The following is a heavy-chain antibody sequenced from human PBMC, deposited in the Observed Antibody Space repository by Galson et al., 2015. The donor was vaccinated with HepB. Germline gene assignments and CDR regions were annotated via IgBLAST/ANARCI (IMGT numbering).Heavy chain of an antibody. CDR2: ISSSSTYI. J-gene: IGHJ3*01. Sequence: SLRLSCAASGFTFGSYCMNWVRQAPGKGLEWVSSISSSSTYIHYADSVKGRFTISRDNAKNSLYLQMDSLRAEDTAVYYCARDDYYDMLTTLAGDAFDVWGQGTTVIVSS. CDR1: GFTFGSYC. V-gene: IGHV3-21*01. CDR3: ARDDYYDMLTTLAGDAFDV. D-gene: IGHD3-9*01.